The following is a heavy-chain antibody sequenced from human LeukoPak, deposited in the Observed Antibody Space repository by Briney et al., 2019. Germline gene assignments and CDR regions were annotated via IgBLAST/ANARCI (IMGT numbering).Heavy chain of an antibody. CDR3: AKEFRYGMDV. CDR2: ISYDGSNK. J-gene: IGHJ6*02. CDR1: GFTFIIYG. Sequence: GRSLRLSWAAYGFTFIIYGMHWVRQAPGRGLGWVAVISYDGSNKYYADSVKGRFTISRDNSKNTLYLQMNSLRAEDTAVYYCAKEFRYGMDVWGQGTTVTVSS. V-gene: IGHV3-30*18.